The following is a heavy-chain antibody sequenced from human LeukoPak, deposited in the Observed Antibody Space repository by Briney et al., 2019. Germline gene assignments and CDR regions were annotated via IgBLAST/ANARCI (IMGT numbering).Heavy chain of an antibody. D-gene: IGHD4-17*01. CDR2: IYYSGST. CDR1: GGSISSYY. V-gene: IGHV4-59*01. Sequence: PETLSLTCTVSGGSISSYYWSWIRQPPGKGLEWIGYIYYSGSTNYNPSLKSRVTISVDTSKNQFSLKLSSVTAADTAVYYCARARVITHDFDYWGQGTLVTVSS. CDR3: ARARVITHDFDY. J-gene: IGHJ4*02.